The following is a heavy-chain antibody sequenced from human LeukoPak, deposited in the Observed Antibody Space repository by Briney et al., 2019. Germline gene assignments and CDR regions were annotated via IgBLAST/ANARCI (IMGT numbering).Heavy chain of an antibody. CDR2: IYTSGST. CDR3: ARDLALGYCSSTSCPNYYYYYMDV. Sequence: PSETLSLTCTVSGGSISSYYWSWIRQPAGKGLEWIGRIYTSGSTNYNPSLKSRVTMSVDTSKNQFSLKLSSVTAADTAVYYCARDLALGYCSSTSCPNYYYYYMDVWGKGTTVTVSS. D-gene: IGHD2-2*01. J-gene: IGHJ6*03. V-gene: IGHV4-4*07. CDR1: GGSISSYY.